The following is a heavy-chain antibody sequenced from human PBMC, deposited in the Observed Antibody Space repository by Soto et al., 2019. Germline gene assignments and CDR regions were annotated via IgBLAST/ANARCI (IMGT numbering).Heavy chain of an antibody. D-gene: IGHD4-4*01. V-gene: IGHV1-2*04. CDR2: INPNSGGT. CDR1: GYTFTGYY. CDR3: ARDNFTPSPSWRNYGLNYYYYYGMDV. J-gene: IGHJ6*02. Sequence: ASVKVSCKASGYTFTGYYMHWVRQAPGQGLEWMGWINPNSGGTNYAQKFQGWVTMTRDTSISTAYMELSRLRSDETAVYYCARDNFTPSPSWRNYGLNYYYYYGMDVWGQGTTVTVSS.